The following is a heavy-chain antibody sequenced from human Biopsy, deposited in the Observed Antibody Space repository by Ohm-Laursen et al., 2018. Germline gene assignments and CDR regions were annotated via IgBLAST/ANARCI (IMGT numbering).Heavy chain of an antibody. CDR1: GYTFTGYY. J-gene: IGHJ4*02. Sequence: SSVKVSCKASGYTFTGYYLHWVRQAPGQGLEWMGWINPKSGGTHYLEKFRGRVTMARDTSISTAYMEVSSLRSDDTAVYYCAIDGNDFLTDYLKIDQWGQGTLVTVSS. CDR3: AIDGNDFLTDYLKIDQ. D-gene: IGHD3-9*01. CDR2: INPKSGGT. V-gene: IGHV1-2*02.